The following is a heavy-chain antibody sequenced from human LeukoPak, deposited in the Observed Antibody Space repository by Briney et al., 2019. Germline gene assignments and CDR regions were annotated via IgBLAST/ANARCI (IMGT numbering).Heavy chain of an antibody. CDR1: GGSISSHY. V-gene: IGHV4-59*11. D-gene: IGHD3-3*01. CDR3: ARAYYDFWSGYYRGPYYFDY. J-gene: IGHJ4*02. Sequence: PSETLSLTCTVSGGSISSHYWSWIRQPPGKGLEWIGYIYYSGSTNYNPSLKSRVTISVDTSKNQFSLKLSSVTAADTAVYYCARAYYDFWSGYYRGPYYFDYWGQGTLVTVSS. CDR2: IYYSGST.